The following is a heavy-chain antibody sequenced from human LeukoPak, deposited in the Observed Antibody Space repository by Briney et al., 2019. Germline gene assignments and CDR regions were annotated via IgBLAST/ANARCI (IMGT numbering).Heavy chain of an antibody. J-gene: IGHJ6*02. V-gene: IGHV3-23*01. Sequence: GGSLRLSCAASGFTFSSYAMSWVRQAPGKELEWVSAISGSGGSTYYADSVKGRFTISRDNSKNTLYLQMNSLRAEDTAVYYCASIQGRSYDFWSGYGMDVWGQGTTVTVSS. CDR2: ISGSGGST. D-gene: IGHD3-3*01. CDR1: GFTFSSYA. CDR3: ASIQGRSYDFWSGYGMDV.